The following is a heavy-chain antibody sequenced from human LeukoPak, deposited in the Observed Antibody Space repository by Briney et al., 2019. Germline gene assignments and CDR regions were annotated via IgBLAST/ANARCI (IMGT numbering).Heavy chain of an antibody. Sequence: PSETLSLTCTVSGGSISIYYWSWIRQPPGKGLEWIGYVYNSGSTDYNPSLKSRVTISADTSKNQFSLRLSSVTAADTAVYYCVRDRGLNYWGQGTLVTVSS. CDR2: VYNSGST. CDR3: VRDRGLNY. V-gene: IGHV4-59*01. J-gene: IGHJ4*02. D-gene: IGHD3-16*01. CDR1: GGSISIYY.